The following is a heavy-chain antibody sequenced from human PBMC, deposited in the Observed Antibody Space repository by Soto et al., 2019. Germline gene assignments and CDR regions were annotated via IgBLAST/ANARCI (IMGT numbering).Heavy chain of an antibody. CDR3: AKQDDRGALEI. CDR1: VKAFTSFW. Sequence: GDSLKISCKISVKAFTSFWVVWVRQMPGRGLEWMGNIYPGDSDTRYTPPFQGQVTISADKSTNTAYLQWHSLQASDTALYYCAKQDDRGALEIWGKGTKVTVSS. V-gene: IGHV5-51*01. D-gene: IGHD3-22*01. J-gene: IGHJ3*02. CDR2: IYPGDSDT.